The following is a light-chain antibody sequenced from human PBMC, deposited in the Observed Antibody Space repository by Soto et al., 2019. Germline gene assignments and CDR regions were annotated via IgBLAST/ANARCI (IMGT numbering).Light chain of an antibody. J-gene: IGKJ5*01. V-gene: IGKV1-27*01. CDR2: SAS. CDR1: QGISSF. Sequence: DVQMTQSPSSLSASVGDRVTITCRASQGISSFLAWYQQIPGKVPKLLIYSASTLQSGVPSRFSGSGSGTDFTFTISSLQPEDIGTYYCQQYDNLPITFGQGTRLEIK. CDR3: QQYDNLPIT.